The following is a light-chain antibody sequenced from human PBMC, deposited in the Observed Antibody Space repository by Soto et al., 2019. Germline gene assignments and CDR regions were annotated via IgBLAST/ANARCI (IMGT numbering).Light chain of an antibody. V-gene: IGKV3-20*01. CDR1: QRLSNNY. J-gene: IGKJ1*01. CDR2: GAS. Sequence: EIGLTQSPGPLSLSPGERATLSCWASQRLSNNYLAWFQQKPGQPPRLIIFGASNRATGVPDRFSGSGSGTDFTLTISRVESEDFAIYYCQQYDSSPRTFGQGTKVEIK. CDR3: QQYDSSPRT.